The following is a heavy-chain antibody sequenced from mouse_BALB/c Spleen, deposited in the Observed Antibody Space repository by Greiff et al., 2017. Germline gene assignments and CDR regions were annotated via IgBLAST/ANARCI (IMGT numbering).Heavy chain of an antibody. V-gene: IGHV14-3*02. CDR3: ARGGLRASMDY. Sequence: EVQLQQSGAELVKPGASVKLSCTASGFNIKDTYMHWVKQRPEQGLEWIGRIDPANGNTKYDPKFQGKATITADTSSNTAYLQLSSLTSEDTAVYYCARGGLRASMDYWGQGTSVTVSS. J-gene: IGHJ4*01. D-gene: IGHD2-4*01. CDR1: GFNIKDTY. CDR2: IDPANGNT.